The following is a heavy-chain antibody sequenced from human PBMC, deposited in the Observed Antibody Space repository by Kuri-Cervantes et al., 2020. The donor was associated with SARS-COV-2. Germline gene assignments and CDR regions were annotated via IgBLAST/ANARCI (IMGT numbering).Heavy chain of an antibody. CDR1: GGSISSGNYY. CDR3: TREWKGRYSGTFTDY. CDR2: IYYSGST. Sequence: SETLSLTCNVSGGSISSGNYYWSWIRQHPGKGLEWIGYIYYSGSTYYNPYLKSRVTMSLDKSKNQFSLKLTSVSAADTAVYYCTREWKGRYSGTFTDYWGPGTLVTVSS. D-gene: IGHD5-12*01. J-gene: IGHJ4*02. V-gene: IGHV4-31*03.